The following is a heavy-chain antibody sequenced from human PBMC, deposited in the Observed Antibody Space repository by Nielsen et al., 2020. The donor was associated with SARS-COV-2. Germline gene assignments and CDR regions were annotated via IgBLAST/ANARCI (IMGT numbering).Heavy chain of an antibody. J-gene: IGHJ6*02. Sequence: GSLRLSCTVSGGSISSSSYYWGWIRQPPGKGLEWIGSIYYSGSTYYNPSLKSRVTISVDTSKNQFSLKLSSVTAADTAVYYCASLGFDVIMGVYGMDVWGQGTTVTVSS. CDR2: IYYSGST. D-gene: IGHD2-8*01. V-gene: IGHV4-39*01. CDR3: ASLGFDVIMGVYGMDV. CDR1: GGSISSSSYY.